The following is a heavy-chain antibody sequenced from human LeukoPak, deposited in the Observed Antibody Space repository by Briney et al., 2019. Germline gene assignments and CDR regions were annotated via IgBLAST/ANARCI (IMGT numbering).Heavy chain of an antibody. Sequence: GRSLRLSCAASGFTFSNYGTHWVRQAPGKGLEWVAVMSYDGGNKYYADSVKGRFSISRDNSKNTLYLQMNSLRTEDTAVYYCAKDRQGDYGDFDSPDYWGQGTLVTVSS. CDR3: AKDRQGDYGDFDSPDY. J-gene: IGHJ4*02. CDR1: GFTFSNYG. D-gene: IGHD4-17*01. CDR2: MSYDGGNK. V-gene: IGHV3-30*18.